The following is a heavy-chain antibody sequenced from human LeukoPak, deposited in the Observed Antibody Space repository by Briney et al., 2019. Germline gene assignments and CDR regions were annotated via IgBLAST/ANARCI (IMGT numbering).Heavy chain of an antibody. V-gene: IGHV1-8*01. CDR3: ARGGWYGKWGNNAMDV. CDR1: RSTFTTYD. CDR2: INPHSGTT. Sequence: ASVKVSCKASRSTFTTYDINWVRQATGQGLEWMGWINPHSGTTDYAQKFQGRVTMTRDTSTDTIYMELSSLRSEDTAVYYCARGGWYGKWGNNAMDVWGQGTTVTASS. J-gene: IGHJ6*02. D-gene: IGHD3-10*01.